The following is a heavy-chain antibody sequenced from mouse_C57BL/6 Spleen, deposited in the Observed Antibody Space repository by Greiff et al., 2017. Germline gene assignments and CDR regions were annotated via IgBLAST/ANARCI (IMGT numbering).Heavy chain of an antibody. Sequence: EVKLMESGGGLVQSGRSLRLSCATSGFTFSDFYMEWVRQAPGKGLEWIAASRNKANDYTTEYSASVKGRFIVSRDTSQSILYLQMNALRAEDTAIYYCARDVRGYGFDYWGQGTTLTVSS. CDR2: SRNKANDYTT. D-gene: IGHD2-2*01. CDR1: GFTFSDFY. J-gene: IGHJ2*01. V-gene: IGHV7-1*01. CDR3: ARDVRGYGFDY.